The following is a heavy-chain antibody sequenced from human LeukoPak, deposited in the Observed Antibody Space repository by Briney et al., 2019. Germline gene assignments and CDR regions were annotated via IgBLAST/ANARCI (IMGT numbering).Heavy chain of an antibody. V-gene: IGHV4-39*07. CDR2: IYYSGST. CDR1: GGSISGSSYY. Sequence: SETLSLTCTVSGGSISGSSYYWGWIRQPPGKGLEWIGSIYYSGSTYYNPSLKSRVTISVDTSKNQFSLKLSSVTAADTAVYYCARGVRPAFDIWGQGTMVTVSS. D-gene: IGHD3-10*01. CDR3: ARGVRPAFDI. J-gene: IGHJ3*02.